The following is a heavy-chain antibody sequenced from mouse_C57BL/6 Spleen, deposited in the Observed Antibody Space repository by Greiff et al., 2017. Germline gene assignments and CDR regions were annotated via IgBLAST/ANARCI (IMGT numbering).Heavy chain of an antibody. CDR1: GFTFSDYY. CDR3: ARDQSNYWYFDV. CDR2: INYDGSST. V-gene: IGHV5-16*01. D-gene: IGHD1-3*01. J-gene: IGHJ1*03. Sequence: DVKLVESEGGLVQPGSSMKLSCTASGFTFSDYYMAWVRQVPEKGLEWVANINYDGSSTYYLDSLTSRFIISRDNAKNILYLQMSSLKSEDTATYYCARDQSNYWYFDVWGTGTTVTVSS.